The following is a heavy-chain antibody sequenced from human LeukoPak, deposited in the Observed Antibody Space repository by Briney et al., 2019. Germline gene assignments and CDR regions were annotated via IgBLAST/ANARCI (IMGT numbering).Heavy chain of an antibody. CDR1: GFTVSSNY. J-gene: IGHJ4*02. V-gene: IGHV3-53*01. D-gene: IGHD3-16*02. CDR3: ARDSSRGYRPEALDY. Sequence: SGGSLRLSCAASGFTVSSNYMSWVRQAPGKGLEWVSVIYSGGSTYYADSVKGRFTISRDNSKNTLYLQMNSLRAEDTAVYYCARDSSRGYRPEALDYWGQGTLVTVSS. CDR2: IYSGGST.